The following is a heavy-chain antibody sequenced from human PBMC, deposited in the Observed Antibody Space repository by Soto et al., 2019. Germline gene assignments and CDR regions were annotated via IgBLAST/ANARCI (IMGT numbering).Heavy chain of an antibody. J-gene: IGHJ3*02. CDR2: IWYDGINK. D-gene: IGHD2-21*01. Sequence: QVQLVESGGGVVQPGRSLRLSCAASGFTFSSYGMHWVRQSPGKGLEWVALIWYDGINKYYADSVKGRFTISRDNSKNTLYLKINSRRAEDTVLYYCARDPDTDVYSSPRDAAFDIGGQGTMFPVSS. CDR3: ARDPDTDVYSSPRDAAFDI. V-gene: IGHV3-33*01. CDR1: GFTFSSYG.